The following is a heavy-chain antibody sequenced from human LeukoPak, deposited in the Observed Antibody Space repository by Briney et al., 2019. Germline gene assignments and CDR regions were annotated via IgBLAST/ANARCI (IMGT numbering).Heavy chain of an antibody. CDR1: GFTFSTYS. Sequence: GGSLRLSCAASGFTFSTYSMNWVRQAPGKGLEWFSYISSGSGTIYYADSVKGRFTISRDNAKNSLYLQMNSLRAEDTAVYYCARGSGTYSLGFDYWGQGTLVTVSS. CDR2: ISSGSGTI. V-gene: IGHV3-48*01. D-gene: IGHD1-26*01. J-gene: IGHJ4*02. CDR3: ARGSGTYSLGFDY.